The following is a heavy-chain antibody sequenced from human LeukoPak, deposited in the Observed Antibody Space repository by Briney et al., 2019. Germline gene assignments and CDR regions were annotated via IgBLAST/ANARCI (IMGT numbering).Heavy chain of an antibody. CDR3: ASTIVVVPAAMSRALDL. CDR2: ISYDGSNK. D-gene: IGHD2-2*01. CDR1: GFTFSSYA. J-gene: IGHJ2*01. Sequence: PGGSLRLSCAASGFTFSSYAMHWVRQAPGKGLEWVAVISYDGSNKYYADSVKGRFTISRDNSKNTLYLQMNSLRAEDTAVYYCASTIVVVPAAMSRALDLWGRGTLVTVSS. V-gene: IGHV3-30-3*01.